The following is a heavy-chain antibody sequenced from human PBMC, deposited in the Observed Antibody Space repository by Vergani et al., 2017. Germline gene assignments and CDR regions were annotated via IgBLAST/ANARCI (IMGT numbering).Heavy chain of an antibody. CDR2: IYYSGST. Sequence: QVQLQESGPGLVKPSETLSLTCTVSGGSISSYYWSWLRQPPGKGLEWIGYIYYSGSTNYNPSLKSRVTISVDTSKNQFSLKLSYVTAADTAVYYCARVGEIVLTDYYYYMDVWGKGTTVTV. V-gene: IGHV4-59*01. D-gene: IGHD2-8*01. CDR1: GGSISSYY. J-gene: IGHJ6*03. CDR3: ARVGEIVLTDYYYYMDV.